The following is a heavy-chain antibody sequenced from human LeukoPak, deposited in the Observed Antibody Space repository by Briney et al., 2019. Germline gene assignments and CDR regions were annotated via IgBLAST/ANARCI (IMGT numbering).Heavy chain of an antibody. Sequence: SETLSLTCTVSGGSIIGHWWSWIRQPPGKGLGWIGDIFYSGGSTNYNPSLKSRLTMSLDTSKNQFSLKLTSVTAADTAMYYCARRNTADASIDFWGQGTLVTASS. CDR3: ARRNTADASIDF. J-gene: IGHJ4*02. D-gene: IGHD2/OR15-2a*01. CDR1: GGSIIGHW. CDR2: IFYSGGST. V-gene: IGHV4-59*08.